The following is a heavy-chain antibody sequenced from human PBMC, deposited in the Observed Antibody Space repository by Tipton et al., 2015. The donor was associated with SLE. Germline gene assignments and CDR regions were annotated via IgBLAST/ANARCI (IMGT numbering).Heavy chain of an antibody. CDR3: AVNVVVKVQVDY. CDR1: GGSFSDYF. D-gene: IGHD2-21*01. Sequence: TLSLTCAVYGGSFSDYFWTWIRQTPGKGLEWIGNIHPSGNTDYNPSLKTRVSMSVDTSKKQFSLKLSSVTAADTAVYYCAVNVVVKVQVDYWGQGALVTVSS. CDR2: IHPSGNT. J-gene: IGHJ4*02. V-gene: IGHV4-34*10.